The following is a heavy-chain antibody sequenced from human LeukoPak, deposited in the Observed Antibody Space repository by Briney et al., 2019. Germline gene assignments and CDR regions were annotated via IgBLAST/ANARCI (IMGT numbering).Heavy chain of an antibody. CDR2: IYYSGST. D-gene: IGHD3-10*01. CDR1: GGSISSYY. V-gene: IGHV4-59*12. CDR3: ARDDYYGSPGVYAFDI. Sequence: PSETLSLTCTVSGGSISSYYWSWIRQPPGKGLEWIGSIYYSGSTYYNPSLKSRVTISVDTSKNQFSLKLSSVTAADTAVYYCARDDYYGSPGVYAFDIWGQGTMVTVSS. J-gene: IGHJ3*02.